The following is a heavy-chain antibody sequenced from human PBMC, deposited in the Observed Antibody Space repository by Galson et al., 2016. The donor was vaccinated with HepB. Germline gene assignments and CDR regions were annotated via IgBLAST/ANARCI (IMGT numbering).Heavy chain of an antibody. V-gene: IGHV1-46*01. D-gene: IGHD3-10*01. J-gene: IGHJ4*02. Sequence: SVKVSCKASGYSFTNYYIHWVRQAPGQGLEWMGIFNPYSGSTNSAQNFQGRVTMTRDTSTNTVYMELSSLRSEDTALYYCVRGLSLVRGVILTPALYWGQGTLVTVSS. CDR1: GYSFTNYY. CDR3: VRGLSLVRGVILTPALY. CDR2: FNPYSGST.